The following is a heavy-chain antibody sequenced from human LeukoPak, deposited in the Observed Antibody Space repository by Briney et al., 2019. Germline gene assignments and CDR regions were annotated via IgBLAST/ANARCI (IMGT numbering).Heavy chain of an antibody. V-gene: IGHV3-23*01. Sequence: GGSLRLSCAASGFTFSSYGMSWVRQAPGKGLEWVSAISGSGGSTYYADSVKGRFTISRDNSKNTLFLQMNSLRAEDTAVYYCAKVVIIMVRGVMDYWGQGTLVTVSS. CDR3: AKVVIIMVRGVMDY. D-gene: IGHD3-10*01. CDR1: GFTFSSYG. CDR2: ISGSGGST. J-gene: IGHJ4*02.